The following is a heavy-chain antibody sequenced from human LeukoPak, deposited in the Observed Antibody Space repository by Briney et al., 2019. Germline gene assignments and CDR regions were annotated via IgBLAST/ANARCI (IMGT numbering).Heavy chain of an antibody. Sequence: SETLSLTCTVSGGSISRGSYYWSWIRQPAGKGLEWIGRSYTSGSTNYNPSLKSRVTISVDTSKNQFSLKLSSVTAADTAVYYCARGDGVEMGDYWGQGTLVTVSS. CDR3: ARGDGVEMGDY. CDR1: GGSISRGSYY. J-gene: IGHJ4*02. CDR2: SYTSGST. D-gene: IGHD5-24*01. V-gene: IGHV4-61*02.